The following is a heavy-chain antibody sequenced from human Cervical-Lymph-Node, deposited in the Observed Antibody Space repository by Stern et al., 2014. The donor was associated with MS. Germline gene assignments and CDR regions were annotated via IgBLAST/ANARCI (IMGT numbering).Heavy chain of an antibody. J-gene: IGHJ3*02. Sequence: QLVESGPEVKKPGTSVKVSCKASGFTFTSSAMQLVRQARGQGLEWIGWIVVGIGDTSYAQKFQERVSITRDMSTSTAYMELSSLRSEDTAVYYCASSTLVVADDAFDIWGQGTMVTVSS. D-gene: IGHD3-22*01. CDR1: GFTFTSSA. CDR2: IVVGIGDT. CDR3: ASSTLVVADDAFDI. V-gene: IGHV1-58*02.